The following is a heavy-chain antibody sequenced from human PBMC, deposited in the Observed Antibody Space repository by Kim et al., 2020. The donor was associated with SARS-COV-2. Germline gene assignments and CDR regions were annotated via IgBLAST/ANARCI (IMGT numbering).Heavy chain of an antibody. CDR1: GFTFSSYA. Sequence: GGSLRLSCAASGFTFSSYAMHWVRQAPGKGLEWVAVISYDGSNKYYADSVKGRFTISRDNSKNTLYLQMNSLRAEDTAVYYCARVSGGSLDYWGQGTLVTVSS. V-gene: IGHV3-30*04. CDR2: ISYDGSNK. J-gene: IGHJ4*02. CDR3: ARVSGGSLDY. D-gene: IGHD2-15*01.